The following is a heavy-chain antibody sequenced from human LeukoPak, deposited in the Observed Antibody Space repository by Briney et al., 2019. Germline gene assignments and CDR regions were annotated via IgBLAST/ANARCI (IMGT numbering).Heavy chain of an antibody. V-gene: IGHV3-74*01. J-gene: IGHJ5*02. CDR3: ASTSGTYRFDP. CDR2: INSDGSST. Sequence: PGGSLRLSCAASGFTFSRYWMHWVRQAPGKGLVWVSRINSDGSSTTYADSVRGRFTISRDNAKNTLYLQMNSLRAEDTALYYCASTSGTYRFDPWGQGTLVTVSS. D-gene: IGHD3-10*01. CDR1: GFTFSRYW.